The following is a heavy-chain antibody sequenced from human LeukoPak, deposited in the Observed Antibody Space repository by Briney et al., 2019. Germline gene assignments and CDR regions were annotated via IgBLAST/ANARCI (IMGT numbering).Heavy chain of an antibody. V-gene: IGHV4-59*01. Sequence: XIYYSVSTNYNPSLKSRVTISVDTSKNQFSLKLSSVTAADTAVYYCARVATVVTTALYYFDYWGQGTLVTVXS. CDR3: ARVATVVTTALYYFDY. D-gene: IGHD4-23*01. J-gene: IGHJ4*02. CDR2: IYYSVST.